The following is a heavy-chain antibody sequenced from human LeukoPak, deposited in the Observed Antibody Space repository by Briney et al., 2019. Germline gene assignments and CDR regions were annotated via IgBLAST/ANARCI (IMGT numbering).Heavy chain of an antibody. Sequence: PGGSLRLSCAASGFTFSSYAMHWVRQAPGKGLEWVAVMSYDGSNKYYADSVKGRFTISRDNSKNTLYLQMNSLRAEDTAVYYCARDGGYYDFWSGFAGYYYMDVWGKGTTVTVSS. CDR2: MSYDGSNK. V-gene: IGHV3-30*01. D-gene: IGHD3-3*01. CDR3: ARDGGYYDFWSGFAGYYYMDV. J-gene: IGHJ6*03. CDR1: GFTFSSYA.